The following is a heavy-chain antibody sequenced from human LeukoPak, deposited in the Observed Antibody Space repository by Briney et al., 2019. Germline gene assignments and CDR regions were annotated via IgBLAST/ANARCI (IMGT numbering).Heavy chain of an antibody. CDR1: GGSISGYY. J-gene: IGHJ4*02. V-gene: IGHV4-59*12. D-gene: IGHD3-9*01. CDR2: IYYSGST. Sequence: SETLSLTCTVSGGSISGYYWSWIRQPPGKGLEWIGYIYYSGSTYYNPSLKSRVTISVDTSKNQFSLKLSSVTAADTAVYYCARDRYFDWLSSDYWGQGTLVTVSS. CDR3: ARDRYFDWLSSDY.